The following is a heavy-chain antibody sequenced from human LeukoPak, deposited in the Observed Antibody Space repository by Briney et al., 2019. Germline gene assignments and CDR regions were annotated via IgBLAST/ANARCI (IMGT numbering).Heavy chain of an antibody. CDR3: AGGPLGYCSSTSCHPRYYYYYGMDV. J-gene: IGHJ6*02. V-gene: IGHV4-39*01. CDR2: IYYSGST. Sequence: PSETLSLTCTVSGGSISSSSYYWGWIRQPPGKGLEWIGSIYYSGSTYYNPSLKSRVTISVDTSKNQFSLKLSSVTAADTAVYYCAGGPLGYCSSTSCHPRYYYYYGMDVWGQGTTVTVSS. CDR1: GGSISSSSYY. D-gene: IGHD2-2*01.